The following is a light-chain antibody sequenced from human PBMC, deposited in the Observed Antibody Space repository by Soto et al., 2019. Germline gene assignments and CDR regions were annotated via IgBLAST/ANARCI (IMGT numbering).Light chain of an antibody. J-gene: IGLJ3*02. CDR3: PSYDSSLSGSWV. CDR1: SSNIGAGYD. Sequence: QSVLTQPPSVSGAPGQRVTISCTGSSSNIGAGYDVHWYQQLPGTAPKLLIYGNSNRPSGVPDRFSGSKSGTSASLAITGLQAADEAEYYCPSYDSSLSGSWVFGGGTKLTVL. V-gene: IGLV1-40*01. CDR2: GNS.